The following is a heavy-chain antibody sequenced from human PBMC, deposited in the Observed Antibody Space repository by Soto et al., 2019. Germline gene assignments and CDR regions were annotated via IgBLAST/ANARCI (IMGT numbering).Heavy chain of an antibody. Sequence: ASVKVSCKASGGTFSSYAISWVRQAPGQGLEWMGGIIPIFGTANYAQKFQGRVTITADESTSTAYMELSSLRSEDTAVYYCASWGYQLTPKHSHYYYGMDVWGQGTTVTVSS. D-gene: IGHD2-2*01. V-gene: IGHV1-69*13. CDR2: IIPIFGTA. CDR3: ASWGYQLTPKHSHYYYGMDV. J-gene: IGHJ6*02. CDR1: GGTFSSYA.